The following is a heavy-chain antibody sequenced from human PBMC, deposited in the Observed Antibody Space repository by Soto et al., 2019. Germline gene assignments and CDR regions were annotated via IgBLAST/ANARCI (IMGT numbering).Heavy chain of an antibody. J-gene: IGHJ3*02. CDR3: ARLYCSSSSCSFGGAFDI. Sequence: SETLSLTCTVSGGAISSGGYFWSWIRQNPGEGLEWIGYISYSGTSYYNPSLTSRVTISADTSKNQFSLHLSSVTAADTAVYYCARLYCSSSSCSFGGAFDIWGQGTMVTVS. V-gene: IGHV4-31*03. D-gene: IGHD2-2*01. CDR2: ISYSGTS. CDR1: GGAISSGGYF.